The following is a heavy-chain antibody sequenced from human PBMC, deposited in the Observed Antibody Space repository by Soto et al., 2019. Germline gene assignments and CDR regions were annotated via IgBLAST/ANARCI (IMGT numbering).Heavy chain of an antibody. Sequence: PGGSLRLSCAVSGFTLSTFAMTWVRQAPGKGLECVSGITGSGSHIHYADSVKGRFTISKDNSKNTLYLQMDSLRADDTAVYFCAKDAVYKDGLWLMDQWVQGT. CDR3: AKDAVYKDGLWLMDQ. CDR1: GFTLSTFA. CDR2: ITGSGSHI. D-gene: IGHD2-21*01. J-gene: IGHJ4*02. V-gene: IGHV3-23*01.